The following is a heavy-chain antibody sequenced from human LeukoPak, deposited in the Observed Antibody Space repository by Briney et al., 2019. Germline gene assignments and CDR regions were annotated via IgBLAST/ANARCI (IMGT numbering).Heavy chain of an antibody. V-gene: IGHV4-59*12. CDR2: IYYSGST. Sequence: SETLSLTCTVSGGSISSYYWSWIRQPPGKGLEWIGYIYYSGSTNYNPSLKSRVTISVDASKNQFSLKLSSVTAADTAVYYCARDLGLAAGEYWGQGTLVTVSS. CDR3: ARDLGLAAGEY. D-gene: IGHD6-13*01. J-gene: IGHJ4*02. CDR1: GGSISSYY.